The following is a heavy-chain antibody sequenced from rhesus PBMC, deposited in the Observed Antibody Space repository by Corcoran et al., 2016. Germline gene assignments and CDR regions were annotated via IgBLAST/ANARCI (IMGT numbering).Heavy chain of an antibody. CDR3: AKADVGYSNYVDY. J-gene: IGHJ4*01. CDR1: GFAFSRSG. D-gene: IGHD4-17*01. CDR2: SSYTGGST. V-gene: IGHV3S5*01. Sequence: EVQLVETGGGLVQPGGSLRLSCAASGFAFSRSGMCWVRQAPGKGLEWVSGSSYTGGSTYYAASVKGRFTISRDNSKNTLSLQMNSLRAEDTAVYYCAKADVGYSNYVDYWGQGVLVTVSS.